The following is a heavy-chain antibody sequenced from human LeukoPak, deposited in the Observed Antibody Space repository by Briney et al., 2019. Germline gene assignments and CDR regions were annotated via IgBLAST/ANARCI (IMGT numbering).Heavy chain of an antibody. D-gene: IGHD3-10*01. Sequence: SSETLSLTCAVYGGSFSGYYWSWIRQPPGKGLEWIGEINHSGSTNYNPSLKSRVTISVDTPKNQFSLKLSSVTAADTAVYYCARRMGTMVRGVRRSYFDYWGQGTLVTVSS. CDR2: INHSGST. CDR3: ARRMGTMVRGVRRSYFDY. J-gene: IGHJ4*02. V-gene: IGHV4-34*01. CDR1: GGSFSGYY.